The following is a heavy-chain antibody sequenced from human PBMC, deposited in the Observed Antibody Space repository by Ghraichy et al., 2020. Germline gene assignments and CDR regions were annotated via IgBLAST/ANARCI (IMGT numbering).Heavy chain of an antibody. V-gene: IGHV1-8*01. CDR3: ARARANVLRGAGFYYFDY. CDR2: MNPNSGNT. Sequence: ASVKVSCKASGYTFTSYDINWVRQATGQGLEWMGWMNPNSGNTGYAQKFQGRVTMTRNTSISTAYMELSSLRSEDTAVYYCARARANVLRGAGFYYFDYWGQGTLVTVSS. D-gene: IGHD3-3*01. CDR1: GYTFTSYD. J-gene: IGHJ4*02.